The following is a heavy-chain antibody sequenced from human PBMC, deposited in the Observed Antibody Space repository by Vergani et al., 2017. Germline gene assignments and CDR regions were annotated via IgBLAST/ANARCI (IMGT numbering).Heavy chain of an antibody. CDR2: IKSTFDRGIT. CDR1: GFSFRHAW. CDR3: TTDPRYCGDGSCYWLRDHHYYGMDV. D-gene: IGHD2-21*01. Sequence: EVQLVVSGGGIVKPGGSLRLSCVASGFSFRHAWVNWVRRTPGKGLEWVGRIKSTFDRGITDYAAAVKGRFTISRDDSKNTLFLQMNGLKTEDIGVYYCTTDPRYCGDGSCYWLRDHHYYGMDVWGQGTTVTVSS. J-gene: IGHJ6*02. V-gene: IGHV3-15*07.